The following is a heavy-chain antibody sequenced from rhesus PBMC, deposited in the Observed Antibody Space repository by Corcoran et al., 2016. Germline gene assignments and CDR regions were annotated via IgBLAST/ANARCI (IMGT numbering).Heavy chain of an antibody. D-gene: IGHD6-13*01. V-gene: IGHV3S18*01. J-gene: IGHJ4*01. CDR1: GFSFSDYY. Sequence: EVQLVESGGGLAKPGGSLRLSCAASGFSFSDYYMYWVRQAPGKGLEWVSGISYTGGSTDYADSVKGRFTMSRENAKNTLYLQMDSLRAEDTAVYYCAREGSSWSGGLDYWGQGVLVTVSS. CDR2: ISYTGGST. CDR3: AREGSSWSGGLDY.